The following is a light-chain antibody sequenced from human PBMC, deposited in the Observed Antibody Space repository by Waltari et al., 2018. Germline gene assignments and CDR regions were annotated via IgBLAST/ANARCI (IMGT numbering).Light chain of an antibody. Sequence: QLVLTQSPSASASLGASVKLTCTLSSGHSSNVVAWLQQQPEKGPRYVMKVNSDGSNSQGDEVPDRFSGTSSGAGRYLTISNLQSEDEADYYCQSGGHGTWVFGGGTKLTVL. CDR3: QSGGHGTWV. CDR1: SGHSSNV. J-gene: IGLJ3*02. CDR2: VNSDGSN. V-gene: IGLV4-69*01.